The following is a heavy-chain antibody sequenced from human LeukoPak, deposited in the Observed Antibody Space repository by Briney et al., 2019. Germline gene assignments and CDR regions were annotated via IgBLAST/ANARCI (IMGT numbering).Heavy chain of an antibody. CDR2: IYYSGST. CDR3: ARGKLSGIAARPRSYYFDY. J-gene: IGHJ4*02. V-gene: IGHV4-59*12. CDR1: GGSISSYY. Sequence: PSETLSLTCTVSGGSISSYYWSWIRQPPGKGLEWIGYIYYSGSTNYNPSLKSRVTMSVDTSKNQFSLKLSSVTAADTAVYYCARGKLSGIAARPRSYYFDYWGQGTLVTVSS. D-gene: IGHD6-6*01.